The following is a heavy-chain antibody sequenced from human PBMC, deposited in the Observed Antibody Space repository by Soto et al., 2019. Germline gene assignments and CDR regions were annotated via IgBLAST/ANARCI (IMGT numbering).Heavy chain of an antibody. CDR3: ARVSGTITIFGVLIPTHWYFDL. Sequence: GGSLRLSCAASGFTFSNYAMIWIRQIPGKGLEWVSGLYGSGGGVHYADSVKGRFTISRDDSKNRLYLQMNSLRTEDTAIYYCARVSGTITIFGVLIPTHWYFDLWGRGTLVTVSS. D-gene: IGHD3-3*01. J-gene: IGHJ2*01. CDR2: LYGSGGGV. CDR1: GFTFSNYA. V-gene: IGHV3-23*01.